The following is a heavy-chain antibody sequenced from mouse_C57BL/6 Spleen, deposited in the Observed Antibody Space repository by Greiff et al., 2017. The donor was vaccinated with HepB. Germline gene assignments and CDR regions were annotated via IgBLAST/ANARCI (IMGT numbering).Heavy chain of an antibody. CDR3: AREEGFTTVAMDY. D-gene: IGHD1-1*01. CDR1: GYSITSGYY. V-gene: IGHV3-6*01. CDR2: ISYDGSN. J-gene: IGHJ4*01. Sequence: EVQRVESGPGLVKPSQSLSLTCSVTGYSITSGYYWNWIRQFPGNKLEWMGYISYDGSNNYNPSLKNRISITRDTSKNQFFLKLNSVTTEDTATYYCAREEGFTTVAMDYWGQGTSVTVSS.